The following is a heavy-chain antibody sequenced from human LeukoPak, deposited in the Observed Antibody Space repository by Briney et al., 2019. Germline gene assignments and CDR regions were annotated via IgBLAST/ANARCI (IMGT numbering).Heavy chain of an antibody. CDR1: VNTLHSDE. V-gene: IGHV1-18*04. J-gene: IGHJ6*02. Sequence: ASVPVPHKRCVNTLHSDEVDWVGQAPGQGLEWMGWISAYNRATNYAQKLQGRVTMTTDTSTSTAYMELMKLRSDDTAVYYCARPDYHLWNGRNDSYNGMDVWGQGTMVTVSS. CDR2: ISAYNRAT. CDR3: ARPDYHLWNGRNDSYNGMDV. D-gene: IGHD3-3*01.